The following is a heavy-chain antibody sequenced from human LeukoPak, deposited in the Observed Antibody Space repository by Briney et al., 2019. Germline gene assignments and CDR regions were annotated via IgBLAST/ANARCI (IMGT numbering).Heavy chain of an antibody. V-gene: IGHV3-21*01. CDR1: GFIFSSYS. J-gene: IGHJ3*02. CDR3: ARGALGMSGRIVDAFDI. Sequence: PGGSLRLSCAASGFIFSSYSINWVRQAPGKGLEWVSSISSSSSYIYFADSVKGRFTISRDNAKNSLYLQMNSLRAEDTAVYYCARGALGMSGRIVDAFDIWGQGTRVTVSS. D-gene: IGHD1-14*01. CDR2: ISSSSSYI.